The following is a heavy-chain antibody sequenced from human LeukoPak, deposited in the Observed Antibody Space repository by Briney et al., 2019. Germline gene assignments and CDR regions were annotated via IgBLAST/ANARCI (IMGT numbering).Heavy chain of an antibody. CDR2: IYPGDSDT. Sequence: GESLKISCKGSGYSFTSYWIAWVRQMPGKGLEWMGIIYPGDSDTRYSPSFQGQVTISADKSISTAYLQWSSLKASDTAMYYCARQAHYDILTGYYSDFDYWGQGTLVTVSS. CDR3: ARQAHYDILTGYYSDFDY. J-gene: IGHJ4*02. D-gene: IGHD3-9*01. V-gene: IGHV5-51*01. CDR1: GYSFTSYW.